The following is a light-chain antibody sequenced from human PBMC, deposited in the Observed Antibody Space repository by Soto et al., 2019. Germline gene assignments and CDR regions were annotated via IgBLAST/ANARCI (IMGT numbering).Light chain of an antibody. Sequence: DIQMTQSPSTLSASVGDRVTITCRASQSISSWLAWYQQKPGKAPNLLIDKASSLQSGVPSRFSGSGAGTEFPLTISSLQPDDSGTYYCQQYNDRWTFGQGPKVEI. CDR1: QSISSW. V-gene: IGKV1-5*03. J-gene: IGKJ1*01. CDR2: KAS. CDR3: QQYNDRWT.